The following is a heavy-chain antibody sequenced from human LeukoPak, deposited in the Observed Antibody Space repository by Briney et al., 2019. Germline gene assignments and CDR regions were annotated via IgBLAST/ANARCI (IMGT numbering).Heavy chain of an antibody. V-gene: IGHV1-69*05. CDR3: ARARQEPNWFDP. J-gene: IGHJ5*02. Sequence: ASVKVSCKASGGTFSSYAISWVRQAPGQGLEWMGGIIPIFGTANYAQKFQGRVTITTDESTSTAYMELSSLRSEDTAVYYCARARQEPNWFDPWGQGTLVTVSS. CDR1: GGTFSSYA. D-gene: IGHD1-14*01. CDR2: IIPIFGTA.